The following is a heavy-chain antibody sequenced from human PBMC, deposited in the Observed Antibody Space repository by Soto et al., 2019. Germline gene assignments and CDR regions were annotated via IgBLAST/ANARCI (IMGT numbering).Heavy chain of an antibody. D-gene: IGHD6-19*01. CDR3: ARGPSGWFGYDD. Sequence: GGSLRLSCAASGFTFSSSWMHWVRQAPGKGLVWVSRINSGASNTNYADSVKGRFTISRDNAKNTLYLQMDSLTAEDTAVYYCARGPSGWFGYDDWGQGTLVTVSS. CDR2: INSGASNT. J-gene: IGHJ4*02. V-gene: IGHV3-74*01. CDR1: GFTFSSSW.